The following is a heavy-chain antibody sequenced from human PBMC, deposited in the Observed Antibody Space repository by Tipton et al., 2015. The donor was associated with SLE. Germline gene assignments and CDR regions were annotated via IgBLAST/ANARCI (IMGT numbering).Heavy chain of an antibody. V-gene: IGHV4-34*01. CDR1: GGSFSGYY. CDR3: ARGQLLWFGEFRWFDP. D-gene: IGHD3-10*01. Sequence: TLSLTCAVYGGSFSGYYWSWIRQPPGKGLEWIGEINHSGCTNYNTSLKSRVTISVDTSKSQFSLKLSSVTAADTAVYYCARGQLLWFGEFRWFDPWGQGTLVTVSS. CDR2: INHSGCT. J-gene: IGHJ5*02.